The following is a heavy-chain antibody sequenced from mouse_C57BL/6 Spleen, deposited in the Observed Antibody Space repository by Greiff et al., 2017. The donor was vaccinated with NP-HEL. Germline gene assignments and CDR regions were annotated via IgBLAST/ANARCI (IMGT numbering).Heavy chain of an antibody. D-gene: IGHD1-1*01. CDR1: GFTFSSYA. Sequence: EVKLVESGGGLVKPGGSLKLSCAASGFTFSSYAMSWVRQTPEQRLEWVATISAGGSYTYYPDNVKGRFTISRDNAKNNLYLQMSHLKSEDTAMYYCAREASYGSSSYYFDYWGQGTTLTVSS. CDR2: ISAGGSYT. CDR3: AREASYGSSSYYFDY. J-gene: IGHJ2*01. V-gene: IGHV5-4*01.